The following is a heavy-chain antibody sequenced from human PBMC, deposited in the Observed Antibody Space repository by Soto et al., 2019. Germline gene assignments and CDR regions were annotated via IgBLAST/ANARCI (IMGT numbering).Heavy chain of an antibody. V-gene: IGHV3-33*01. Sequence: GGSLRLSCAASGFTFSSYGMHWVRQAPGKGLEWVAVIWYDGSNKYYADSVKGRFTISRDNSKNTLYLQMNSLRAEDTAVYYCARDPAPSYCSSTSCYGQHFFYYYYMDVWGKGTTVTVSS. CDR1: GFTFSSYG. J-gene: IGHJ6*03. CDR2: IWYDGSNK. CDR3: ARDPAPSYCSSTSCYGQHFFYYYYMDV. D-gene: IGHD2-2*01.